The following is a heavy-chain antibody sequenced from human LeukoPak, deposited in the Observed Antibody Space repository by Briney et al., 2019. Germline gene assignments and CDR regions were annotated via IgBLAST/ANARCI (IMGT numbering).Heavy chain of an antibody. D-gene: IGHD3-9*01. V-gene: IGHV3-74*01. J-gene: IGHJ3*02. Sequence: GGSLILSCSASGFTLSSYWMPWVRQAPGKGLVWISRINSDGSSTSYADSVKGRFIISRDNAKNTLYLQMSSLRAEDTSFFQAEDGIRDFDWLLPDDAFDIWGQGTMVTVSS. CDR3: EDGIRDFDWLLPDDAFDI. CDR2: INSDGSST. CDR1: GFTLSSYW.